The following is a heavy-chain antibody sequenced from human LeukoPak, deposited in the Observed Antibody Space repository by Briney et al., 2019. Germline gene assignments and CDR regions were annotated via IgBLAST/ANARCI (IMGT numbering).Heavy chain of an antibody. V-gene: IGHV1-69*13. D-gene: IGHD3-16*01. CDR2: IMPVSGPT. J-gene: IGHJ4*02. CDR1: GFKFGSYG. Sequence: ASVKVSCKPSGFKFGSYGINWVRQAPGQGLEWMGAIMPVSGPTTYAQDFQGRVTITEDESTSTAYMELSALRSEDTAVFYCATGSHGGIDYWGQGSLVIVSS. CDR3: ATGSHGGIDY.